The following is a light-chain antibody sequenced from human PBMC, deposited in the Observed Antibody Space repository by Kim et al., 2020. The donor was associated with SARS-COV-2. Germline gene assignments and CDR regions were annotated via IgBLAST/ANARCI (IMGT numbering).Light chain of an antibody. CDR1: SSDIGKSY. J-gene: IGLJ3*02. CDR2: GNN. CDR3: AAWDVSLSRRV. V-gene: IGLV1-47*02. Sequence: QSVLTQPPSASGTPGQSVTISCSGSSSDIGKSYVYWYQQLPGTAPKLLIFGNNQRPSGVPDRFSGSKSGTSASLAISGLRSEDEAEYYCAAWDVSLSRRVFGGGTQLTVL.